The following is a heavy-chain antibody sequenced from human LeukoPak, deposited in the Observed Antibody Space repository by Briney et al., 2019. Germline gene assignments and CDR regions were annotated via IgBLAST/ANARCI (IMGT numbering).Heavy chain of an antibody. Sequence: GGSLRLSCVASAFSDKSNYMSWVRQAPGKGLEWVSVSYSGGSTYYEDSVKGRFTVSSDVSKNTLYLQMNNLRVEDTAVYYCARNAFDIWGQGTMVTVSS. CDR1: AFSDKSNY. CDR3: ARNAFDI. J-gene: IGHJ3*02. CDR2: SYSGGST. V-gene: IGHV3-53*01.